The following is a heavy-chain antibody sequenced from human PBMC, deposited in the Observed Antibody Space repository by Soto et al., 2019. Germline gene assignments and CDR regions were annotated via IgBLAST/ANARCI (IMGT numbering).Heavy chain of an antibody. V-gene: IGHV1-3*01. CDR1: GYTLTSYA. J-gene: IGHJ4*02. CDR2: INAGNGNT. Sequence: QVQLVQSGSEVKKPGASVKVSCKASGYTLTSYAMHWVRQAPGKRLEWMGWINAGNGNTKYSQKFQGRVTITRDTPASTAYMELSSLRSEDTAGYYCARGYSSSWYDYWGQGTLVTVSS. D-gene: IGHD6-13*01. CDR3: ARGYSSSWYDY.